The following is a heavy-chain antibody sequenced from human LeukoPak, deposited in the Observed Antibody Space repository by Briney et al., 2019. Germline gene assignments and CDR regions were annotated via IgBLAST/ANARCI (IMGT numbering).Heavy chain of an antibody. CDR1: GGSISSGSYY. D-gene: IGHD2-2*01. Sequence: SQTMSLTCTVSGGSISSGSYYWRWIRQPAGKGLEWFGRIYTSGSTNYNPSLKTRVTISVDTSKNQFSLKLSSVTAADTAVYYRARQEYQLLDAFDIWGQGTRVTVSS. CDR3: ARQEYQLLDAFDI. CDR2: IYTSGST. J-gene: IGHJ3*02. V-gene: IGHV4-61*02.